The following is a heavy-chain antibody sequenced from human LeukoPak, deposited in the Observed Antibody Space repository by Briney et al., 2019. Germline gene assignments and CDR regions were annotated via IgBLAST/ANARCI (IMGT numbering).Heavy chain of an antibody. Sequence: NPSETLSLTCTVSGGSISSYYWSWIRQPPGKGLEWIGYIYYSGSTNYNPSLKSRVTISVDTSKNQFSLKLSSVTAADTAVYYCARGSRDYYDSSGYLVDWGQGTLVTVSS. V-gene: IGHV4-59*01. CDR2: IYYSGST. CDR1: GGSISSYY. D-gene: IGHD3-22*01. J-gene: IGHJ4*02. CDR3: ARGSRDYYDSSGYLVD.